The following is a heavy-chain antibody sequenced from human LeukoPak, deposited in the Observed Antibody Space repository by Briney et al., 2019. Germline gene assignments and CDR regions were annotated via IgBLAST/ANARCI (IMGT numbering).Heavy chain of an antibody. J-gene: IGHJ6*03. CDR2: INPNSGGT. CDR3: ARDPAHIAAAGTTPYYYYYMDV. Sequence: GASVKVSCKASGYTFTGYYMHWVRQAPGQGLEWMGWINPNSGGTNYAQKFQGRVTMTRDTSISTAYMELSRLGSDDTAVYYCARDPAHIAAAGTTPYYYYYMDVWGKGTTVTVSS. CDR1: GYTFTGYY. V-gene: IGHV1-2*02. D-gene: IGHD6-13*01.